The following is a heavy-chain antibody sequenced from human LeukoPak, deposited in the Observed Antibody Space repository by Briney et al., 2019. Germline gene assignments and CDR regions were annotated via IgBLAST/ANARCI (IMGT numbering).Heavy chain of an antibody. D-gene: IGHD3-10*01. CDR2: IQHDGSDQ. CDR1: GFTFSSYW. Sequence: GGSLRLSCAASGFTFSSYWMSWLRQAPGRGLEWVANIQHDGSDQYYEDSVKGRFTISRDNAKDSLFLQMNSLRAEDTAVYFCARSFLMSLGELLSGGFDVWGQGAMVTVSS. J-gene: IGHJ3*01. V-gene: IGHV3-7*01. CDR3: ARSFLMSLGELLSGGFDV.